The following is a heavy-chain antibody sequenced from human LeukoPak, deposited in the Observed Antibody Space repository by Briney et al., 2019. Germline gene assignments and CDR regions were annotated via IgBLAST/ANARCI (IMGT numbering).Heavy chain of an antibody. CDR1: GFTFSSYA. D-gene: IGHD3-3*01. J-gene: IGHJ3*02. CDR2: ISGSGGST. Sequence: GGSLRLSCAASGFTFSSYAMSWVRQAPGKGLEGVSAISGSGGSTYYADSVKGRFTISRDNSKNTLCLQMNSLRAEDTAVYYCAKVRLVRFLEWLFDAFDIWGQGTMVTVSS. V-gene: IGHV3-23*01. CDR3: AKVRLVRFLEWLFDAFDI.